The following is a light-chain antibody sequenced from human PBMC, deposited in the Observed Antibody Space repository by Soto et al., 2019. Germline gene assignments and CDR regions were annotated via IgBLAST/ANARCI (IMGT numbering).Light chain of an antibody. CDR2: GAS. Sequence: EIVMTQSPATLSVSPGERATLPCRASQSVSNNLAWYQQKPGQAPRLLIYGASTRSTGIPARFSGSGSGTEFTHTISSLQAEDFAVYYCQQYNNCPPWTFGQGTKVEIK. CDR3: QQYNNCPPWT. V-gene: IGKV3-15*01. J-gene: IGKJ1*01. CDR1: QSVSNN.